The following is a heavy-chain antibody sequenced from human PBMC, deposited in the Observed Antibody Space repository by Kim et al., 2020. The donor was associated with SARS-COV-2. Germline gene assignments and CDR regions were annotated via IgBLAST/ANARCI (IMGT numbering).Heavy chain of an antibody. D-gene: IGHD2-2*01. J-gene: IGHJ4*02. CDR2: GRN. CDR3: ATHALFSSYY. V-gene: IGHV4-39*01. Sequence: GRNYYHPSLKSRVTISVDTSKTQFSLKLASVTAADTAVYYCATHALFSSYYWGQGTLVTVSS.